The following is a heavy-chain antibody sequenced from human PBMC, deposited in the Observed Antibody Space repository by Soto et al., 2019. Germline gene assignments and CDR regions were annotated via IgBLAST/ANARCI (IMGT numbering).Heavy chain of an antibody. J-gene: IGHJ6*03. D-gene: IGHD2-15*01. CDR2: IIPILGIA. V-gene: IGHV1-69*08. CDR3: ARDRGYCSGGSCYSESYYYYMDV. CDR1: GGTFSSYT. Sequence: QVQLVQSGAEVKKPGSSVKVSCKASGGTFSSYTISWVRQAPGQGLEWMGRIIPILGIANYAQKFQGRVTITAEKSTSTAYMELSSLRSEDTAVYYCARDRGYCSGGSCYSESYYYYMDVWGKGTTVTVSS.